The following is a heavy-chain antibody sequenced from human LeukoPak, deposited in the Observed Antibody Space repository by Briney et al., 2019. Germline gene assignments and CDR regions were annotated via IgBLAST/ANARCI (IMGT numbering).Heavy chain of an antibody. J-gene: IGHJ6*02. CDR2: MNPNSCGT. CDR1: GYAFTGYY. D-gene: IGHD2-2*01. CDR3: ARGDPGYCSSTSCYLHYYGMDV. V-gene: IGHV1-2*06. Sequence: ASVKASCKASGYAFTGYYMLWVRRAPGQGLEWMGRMNPNSCGTNYAQKFQGRVTMARDTSISTAYMELSRLRSDDTAVYYCARGDPGYCSSTSCYLHYYGMDVWGQGTTVTVSS.